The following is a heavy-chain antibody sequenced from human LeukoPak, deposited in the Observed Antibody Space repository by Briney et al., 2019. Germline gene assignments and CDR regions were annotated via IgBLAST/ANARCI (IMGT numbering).Heavy chain of an antibody. J-gene: IGHJ4*02. V-gene: IGHV4-59*01. Sequence: SETLSLTCAVSGGSISSYYWSWIRQPPGRGLEWIGSIHYSGSTSYNSSLKSRVTISIDTSKNQFSLKLSSVTPADTAVYYCARQVYSSSWSYYFEYWGQGFLVTVSS. CDR3: ARQVYSSSWSYYFEY. CDR1: GGSISSYY. CDR2: IHYSGST. D-gene: IGHD6-13*01.